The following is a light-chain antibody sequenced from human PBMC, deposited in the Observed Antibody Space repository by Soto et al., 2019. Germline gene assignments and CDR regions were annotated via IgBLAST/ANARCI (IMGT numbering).Light chain of an antibody. CDR2: GAS. CDR1: QTINTN. CDR3: QQYDQWWT. J-gene: IGKJ1*01. Sequence: ETVMTQSPATLSVSPGKRATFSCRASQTINTNLAWFQLKPGQAPRLLIYGASIRAAGIPARFSGSGSGTEFSLTISSLQSEDFGVYFCQQYDQWWTFGQGTKLEVK. V-gene: IGKV3-15*01.